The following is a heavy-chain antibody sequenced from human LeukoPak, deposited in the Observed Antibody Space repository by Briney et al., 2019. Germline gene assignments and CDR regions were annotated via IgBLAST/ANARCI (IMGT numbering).Heavy chain of an antibody. CDR3: ARRIAAAGLYYFDT. CDR2: INPSDSYT. J-gene: IGHJ4*02. CDR1: GYIFTNYW. D-gene: IGHD6-13*01. Sequence: GESLKISSKGSGYIFTNYWITWVRHMPRKGREWMGRINPSDSYTSYSPSFQGRVTISADKSISTAYLQWSNLKASDTAMFYCARRIAAAGLYYFDTWGQGTLVTVSS. V-gene: IGHV5-10-1*01.